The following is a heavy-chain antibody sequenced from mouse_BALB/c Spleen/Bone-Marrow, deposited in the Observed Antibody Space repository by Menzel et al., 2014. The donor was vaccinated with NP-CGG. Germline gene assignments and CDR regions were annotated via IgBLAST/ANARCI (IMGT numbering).Heavy chain of an antibody. D-gene: IGHD1-1*01. CDR2: IAPGSGGT. V-gene: IGHV1S41*01. Sequence: DLVKPGASVKLSCKASGYTFTSYWINWIKQRPGQGLEWIGRIAPGSGGTYYDEMFKGKATLTVDTSSSTAYIQLSSLSSEDSAVYFCARSYYGRAMDYGGQGTSVTVSS. J-gene: IGHJ4*01. CDR3: ARSYYGRAMDY. CDR1: GYTFTSYW.